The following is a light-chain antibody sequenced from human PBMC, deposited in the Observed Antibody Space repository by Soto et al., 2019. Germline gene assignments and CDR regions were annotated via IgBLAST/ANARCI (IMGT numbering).Light chain of an antibody. CDR1: STNVGTYKA. J-gene: IGLJ1*01. CDR3: CSYASSSTYV. CDR2: EVS. V-gene: IGLV2-23*02. Sequence: QSVLTQPASVSGSPGQSVTISCTGTSTNVGTYKAVSWYQQHPGKAPKLIIHEVSQRPSGVSNHFSGSKSGNTASLTISGLQAEDEADYYCCSYASSSTYVFGTGTKVTVL.